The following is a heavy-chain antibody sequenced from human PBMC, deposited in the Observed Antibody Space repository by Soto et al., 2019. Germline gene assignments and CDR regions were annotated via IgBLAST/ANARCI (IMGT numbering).Heavy chain of an antibody. J-gene: IGHJ3*01. CDR1: GYTFTAHY. V-gene: IGHV1-2*02. Sequence: ASVKVSCKASGYTFTAHYIHWVRQAPGQGLEWMGWINPNSGGASYAQQFQGRVTMTRDTSINTAYMELSRLNSDDTAVYYCAGSTVLNDAFDFWGQGTLVTVS. CDR3: AGSTVLNDAFDF. CDR2: INPNSGGA. D-gene: IGHD4-17*01.